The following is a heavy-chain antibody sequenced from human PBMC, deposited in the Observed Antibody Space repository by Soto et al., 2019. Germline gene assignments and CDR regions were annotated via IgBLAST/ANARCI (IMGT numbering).Heavy chain of an antibody. J-gene: IGHJ6*02. D-gene: IGHD3-10*01. CDR3: AREPVRGPGSYGMDC. Sequence: GASVKVSCKASGYTFTSYYMHWVRQAPGQGLEWMGIINPSGGSTSYAQKFQGRVTMTRDTSTSTVYMELSSLRSEDTAVYYCAREPVRGPGSYGMDCWGQGITVTVAS. CDR1: GYTFTSYY. V-gene: IGHV1-46*01. CDR2: INPSGGST.